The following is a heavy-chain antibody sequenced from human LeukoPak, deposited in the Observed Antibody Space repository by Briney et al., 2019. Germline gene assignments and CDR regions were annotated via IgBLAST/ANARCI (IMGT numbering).Heavy chain of an antibody. J-gene: IGHJ6*03. Sequence: GGSLRLSCAASGFTFSSYWMSWVRQAPGKGLEWVANIKQDGSEEYYVDSVKGRLTTSRDNAKNSLYLQMNSLRAEDTAVYYCARRDNWNYDDSPPGYMDVWGKGTTVTVSS. D-gene: IGHD1-7*01. V-gene: IGHV3-7*01. CDR3: ARRDNWNYDDSPPGYMDV. CDR2: IKQDGSEE. CDR1: GFTFSSYW.